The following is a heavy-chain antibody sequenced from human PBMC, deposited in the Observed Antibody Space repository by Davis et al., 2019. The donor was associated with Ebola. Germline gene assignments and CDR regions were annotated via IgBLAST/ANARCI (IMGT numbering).Heavy chain of an antibody. J-gene: IGHJ6*04. CDR2: ISSSSNYI. CDR3: AKSGLSFGVVKYHYGMDV. D-gene: IGHD3-3*01. Sequence: GGSLRLSCAASGFTFSDYYMSWIRQAPGKGLEWVSSISSSSNYIYYADSMKGRFTISRDNAKNSLFLQMNSLRAEDTAVYYCAKSGLSFGVVKYHYGMDVWGKGTTVTVSS. V-gene: IGHV3-11*03. CDR1: GFTFSDYY.